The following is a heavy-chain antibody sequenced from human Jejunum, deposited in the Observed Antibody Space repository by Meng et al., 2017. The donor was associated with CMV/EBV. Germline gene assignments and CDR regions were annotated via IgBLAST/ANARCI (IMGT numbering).Heavy chain of an antibody. J-gene: IGHJ6*02. Sequence: TFISYSMHWVRQAPGQGLEWMAKSNPSDAGTTYAQRFQGRLTMTRDTSTNTVYLELGSLKPEDTAVYYCARIRGSYPGDYYNGMDVWGQGTTVTVSS. CDR3: ARIRGSYPGDYYNGMDV. CDR1: TFISYS. V-gene: IGHV1-46*01. D-gene: IGHD1-26*01. CDR2: SNPSDAGT.